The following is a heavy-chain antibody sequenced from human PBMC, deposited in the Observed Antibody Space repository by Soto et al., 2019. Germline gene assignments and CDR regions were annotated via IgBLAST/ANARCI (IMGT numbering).Heavy chain of an antibody. CDR1: GGTFSSYA. J-gene: IGHJ2*01. CDR2: IIPIFGTA. D-gene: IGHD2-21*01. Sequence: QVQLVQSGAEVKKPGSSVKVSCKASGGTFSSYAISWVRQAPGQGLEWMGGIIPIFGTANYAQKFQGRVTDTGDETQGKAYMEVRSLGSEDKGVYFWGRVCRDCYNGFWLFDLWGRGTLVTV. CDR3: GRVCRDCYNGFWLFDL. V-gene: IGHV1-69*12.